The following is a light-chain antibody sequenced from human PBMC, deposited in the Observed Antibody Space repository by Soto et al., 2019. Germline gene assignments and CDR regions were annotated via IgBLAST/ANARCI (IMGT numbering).Light chain of an antibody. CDR3: QQYGSSPYT. V-gene: IGKV3-20*01. J-gene: IGKJ2*01. CDR1: QSVSSSY. CDR2: DAP. Sequence: EIVLTQSPGTLSLSPGERATLSCRASQSVSSSYLAWYQQKPGQAPRLLIYDAPSRATGIPDRFSGSGSGTDFTLTISGLEPEDFAVYYCQQYGSSPYTFGQGTELEIK.